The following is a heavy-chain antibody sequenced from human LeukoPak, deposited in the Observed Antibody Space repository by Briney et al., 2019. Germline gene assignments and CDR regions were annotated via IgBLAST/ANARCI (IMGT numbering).Heavy chain of an antibody. CDR1: GFTFSDYY. D-gene: IGHD2-21*01. J-gene: IGHJ4*02. Sequence: PGGSLRLSCAASGFTFSDYYMSWIRQAPGKGLEWVANIKQDGSERYYVDSVKGRFTISRDNAMNSLYLQMNSLRAEDTAVYYCARADGVWSQYYFDYWGQGTLVAVSS. V-gene: IGHV3-7*01. CDR3: ARADGVWSQYYFDY. CDR2: IKQDGSER.